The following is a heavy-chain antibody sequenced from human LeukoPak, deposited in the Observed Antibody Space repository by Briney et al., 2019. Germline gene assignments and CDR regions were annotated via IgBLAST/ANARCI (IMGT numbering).Heavy chain of an antibody. Sequence: GASVKVSCKASGGTFSSYAISWVRQAPGQGLEWMGGIIPIFGTANYAQKFQGRVTITADESTSTAYMELSSLRSEDTAVYYCAVGVVIPSPFYYYYYYMDVWGKGTTVTVSS. CDR2: IIPIFGTA. V-gene: IGHV1-69*13. D-gene: IGHD3-3*01. J-gene: IGHJ6*03. CDR1: GGTFSSYA. CDR3: AVGVVIPSPFYYYYYYMDV.